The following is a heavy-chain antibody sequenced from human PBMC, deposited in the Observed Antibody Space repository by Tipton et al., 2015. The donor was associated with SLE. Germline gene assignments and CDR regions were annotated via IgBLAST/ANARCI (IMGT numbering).Heavy chain of an antibody. CDR1: GFTFSSYG. D-gene: IGHD3-10*01. CDR2: IWYDGSNR. V-gene: IGHV3-30*19. J-gene: IGHJ4*02. Sequence: SLRLSCAASGFTFSSYGMHWVRQAPDKGLEWVAVIWYDGSNRYYADSVKGRFIISRDNSRNTLYLQMNSLRAEDTAVYYCARGGMVRGVIPFDYWGQGTLVTVSS. CDR3: ARGGMVRGVIPFDY.